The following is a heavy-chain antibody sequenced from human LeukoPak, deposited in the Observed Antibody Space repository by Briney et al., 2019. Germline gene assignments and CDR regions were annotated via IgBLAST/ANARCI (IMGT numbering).Heavy chain of an antibody. CDR2: ISGYNGDT. CDR3: ARGCGSTSCYLLDY. D-gene: IGHD2-2*01. Sequence: ASVKVSCKASGYTFTNYGIGWVRQAPGQGLAWMGWISGYNGDTNYAQKFQDRVTLTTDTSTSTAYMELRSLRSDDTAFYYCARGCGSTSCYLLDYWGQGTLVTVSS. J-gene: IGHJ4*02. CDR1: GYTFTNYG. V-gene: IGHV1-18*01.